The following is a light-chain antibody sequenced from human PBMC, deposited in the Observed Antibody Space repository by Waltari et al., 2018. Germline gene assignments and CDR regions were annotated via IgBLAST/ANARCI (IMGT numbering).Light chain of an antibody. CDR2: SNS. CDR1: SSNIGTNT. V-gene: IGLV1-44*01. J-gene: IGLJ3*02. Sequence: QSVLTQPPSASATPGQRVTISCSGSSSNIGTNTVNWYQQVPGMAPKLVIYSNSQRPSGVPDRFSGSKSGTSVSLAISGLRSGDEADYYCAAWDDSLNGWVFGGGTKPTVL. CDR3: AAWDDSLNGWV.